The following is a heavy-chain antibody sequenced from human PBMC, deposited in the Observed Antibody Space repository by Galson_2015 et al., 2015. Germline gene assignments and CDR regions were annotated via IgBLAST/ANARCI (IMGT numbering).Heavy chain of an antibody. Sequence: SLRLSCAASGFTFSSYWMHWVRQAPGKGLVWVSRINSDGSSTIYADSVKGRFTISRDNAKNTLYLQMNSLRAEDTAVYYCTRRGYSSCWYWDYFDSWGQGTLVTVSS. J-gene: IGHJ4*02. CDR1: GFTFSSYW. V-gene: IGHV3-74*01. D-gene: IGHD6-19*01. CDR2: INSDGSST. CDR3: TRRGYSSCWYWDYFDS.